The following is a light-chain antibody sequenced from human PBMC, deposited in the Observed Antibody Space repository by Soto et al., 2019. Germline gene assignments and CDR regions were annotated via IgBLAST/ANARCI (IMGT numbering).Light chain of an antibody. J-gene: IGKJ1*01. CDR3: QQYGSSPT. CDR2: GAS. CDR1: QSVSSSY. V-gene: IGKV3-20*01. Sequence: EIVLIQSPAILSLSPGARATLSCRASQSVSSSYLAWYQQKPGQAPRLLIYGASSRATGIPDRFSGSGSGTDFTLTISRLEPEDFAVYYCQQYGSSPTFGQGTKVDIK.